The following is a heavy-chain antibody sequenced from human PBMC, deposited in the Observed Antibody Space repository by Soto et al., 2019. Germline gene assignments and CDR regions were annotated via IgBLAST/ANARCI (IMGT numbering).Heavy chain of an antibody. CDR2: ISAYTGNT. D-gene: IGHD5-12*01. V-gene: IGHV1-18*03. Sequence: QVQLVQSRAEVKKPGASVKVSCKASGYKFSSYGISWVRQAPGQGLEWMGWISAYTGNTNYAQKLQGRVTMTTDTSTSTAYMELRSLRSDDMAVYYCARDPKDGYPANGMDVWGQGTTVTVSS. CDR1: GYKFSSYG. CDR3: ARDPKDGYPANGMDV. J-gene: IGHJ6*02.